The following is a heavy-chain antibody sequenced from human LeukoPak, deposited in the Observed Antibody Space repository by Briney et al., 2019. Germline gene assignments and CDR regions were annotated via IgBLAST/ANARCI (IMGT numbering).Heavy chain of an antibody. D-gene: IGHD3-16*01. J-gene: IGHJ6*02. V-gene: IGHV4-4*02. Sequence: SGTLSLPCALSGGSISSNDWWSWVRQPPGKGLEWIGEIHHSGSTNYNPSLKSRVIISVDKSKNQFSLKLSSVTAADTAVYYCARWGSATWYYYGMDVWGQGTTVTVSS. CDR2: IHHSGST. CDR1: GGSISSNDW. CDR3: ARWGSATWYYYGMDV.